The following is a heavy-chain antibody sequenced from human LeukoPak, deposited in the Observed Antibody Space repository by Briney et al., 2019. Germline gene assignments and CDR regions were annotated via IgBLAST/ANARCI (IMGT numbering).Heavy chain of an antibody. D-gene: IGHD1-26*01. V-gene: IGHV3-30*04. CDR2: ISYDGSNK. CDR3: ARDQQSGSYYTYYYYYMDV. Sequence: GRSLRLSCAASGFTFSSYAMHWVRQAPGKGLEWVAVISYDGSNKYYADSVKGRFTISRDNSKNTLYLQMNSLRAEDTAVYYCARDQQSGSYYTYYYYYMDVWGKGTTVTVSS. CDR1: GFTFSSYA. J-gene: IGHJ6*03.